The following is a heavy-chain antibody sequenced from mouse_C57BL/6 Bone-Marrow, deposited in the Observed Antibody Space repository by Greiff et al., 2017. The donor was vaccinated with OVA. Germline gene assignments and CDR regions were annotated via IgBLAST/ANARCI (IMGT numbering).Heavy chain of an antibody. D-gene: IGHD1-1*01. CDR1: GFTFSSYT. Sequence: EVMLVESGGGLVKPGGSLKLSCAASGFTFSSYTMSWVRQTPEKRLEWVATISGGGGNTYYPDSVKGRFTISRDNAKNTLYLQMSSLRSEDTALYYCARRTVVAKGYFDVWGTGTTVTVSS. J-gene: IGHJ1*03. CDR2: ISGGGGNT. V-gene: IGHV5-9*01. CDR3: ARRTVVAKGYFDV.